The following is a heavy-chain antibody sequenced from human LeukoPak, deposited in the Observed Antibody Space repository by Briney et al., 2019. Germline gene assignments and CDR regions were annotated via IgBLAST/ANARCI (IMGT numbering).Heavy chain of an antibody. Sequence: GASVKVSCKASGYTFLSYGISWVRQAPGQGLEWMGWIRTYNGNTKYAQKLQGRVTMTTDTSTSTAYMELRSLRSDDTAVYYCARARDTAMIGWFDPWGQGTLVTVSS. J-gene: IGHJ5*02. D-gene: IGHD5-18*01. CDR1: GYTFLSYG. CDR2: IRTYNGNT. CDR3: ARARDTAMIGWFDP. V-gene: IGHV1-18*01.